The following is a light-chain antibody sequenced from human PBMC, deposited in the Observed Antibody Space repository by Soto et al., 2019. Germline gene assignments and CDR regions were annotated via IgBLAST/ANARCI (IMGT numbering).Light chain of an antibody. CDR1: SSNIGSRF. V-gene: IGLV1-51*01. CDR3: RTWDTGVSGWV. J-gene: IGLJ3*02. Sequence: QSVLTQPPSVSAAPGQKVTISCSGSSSNIGSRFVCWYQQLPGMAPRILLYNTNERPSGVSDRFSGSKSGTSATLAITGLQTGDEADYYCRTWDTGVSGWVFGGGTKLTVL. CDR2: NTN.